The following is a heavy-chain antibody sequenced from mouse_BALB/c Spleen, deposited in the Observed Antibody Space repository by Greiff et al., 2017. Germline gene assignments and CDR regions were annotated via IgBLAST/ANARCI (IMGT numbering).Heavy chain of an antibody. D-gene: IGHD1-1*01. CDR3: ARLITTVVATDY. V-gene: IGHV1-7*01. CDR2: INPSTGYT. J-gene: IGHJ2*01. Sequence: VKLMESGAELAKPGASVKMSCKASGYTFTSYWMHWVKQRPGQGLEWIGYINPSTGYTEYNQKFKDKATLTADKSSSTAYMQLSSLTSEDSAVYYCARLITTVVATDYWGQGTTLTVSS. CDR1: GYTFTSYW.